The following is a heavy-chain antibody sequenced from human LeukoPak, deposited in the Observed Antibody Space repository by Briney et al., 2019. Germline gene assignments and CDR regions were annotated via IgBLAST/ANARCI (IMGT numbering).Heavy chain of an antibody. CDR1: GGTFSSYA. V-gene: IGHV1-69*13. CDR3: AWQRITHQGYFDY. D-gene: IGHD3-10*01. CDR2: IIPILGTA. Sequence: GASVKVSCKASGGTFSSYAISWVRQAPGQGLEWMGGIIPILGTANYAQKFQGRVTITADESTSTAYMELSSLRSEDTAVYYCAWQRITHQGYFDYWGQGTLVTVSS. J-gene: IGHJ4*02.